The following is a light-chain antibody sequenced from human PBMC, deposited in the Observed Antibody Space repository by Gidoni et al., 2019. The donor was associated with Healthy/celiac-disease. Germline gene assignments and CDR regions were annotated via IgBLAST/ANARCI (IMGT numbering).Light chain of an antibody. CDR2: GAS. Sequence: EIVLTQSPGTLSLSPGERATLSCSASQSVSSSYFDWYQQKPGQAPRLLIYGASSRATGIPDSFSGSGSGTDFTRTISRLEPVDFAVYYCQQYGSSPALTFGGGTKVEIK. CDR3: QQYGSSPALT. J-gene: IGKJ4*01. V-gene: IGKV3-20*01. CDR1: QSVSSSY.